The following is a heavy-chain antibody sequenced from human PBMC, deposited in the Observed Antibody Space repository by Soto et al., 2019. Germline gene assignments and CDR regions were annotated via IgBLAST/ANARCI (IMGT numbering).Heavy chain of an antibody. CDR1: GGSFSGYY. D-gene: IGHD6-25*01. CDR2: INHSGST. V-gene: IGHV4-34*01. CDR3: GRGSESKLDV. Sequence: SETLSLTCAVYGGSFSGYYWSWIRQPPGKGLEWIGEINHSGSTNYNPSLKSRVTISVDTSKNQFSLKLSSVTAADTAVYYCGRGSESKLDVWGQGTTVTVSS. J-gene: IGHJ6*02.